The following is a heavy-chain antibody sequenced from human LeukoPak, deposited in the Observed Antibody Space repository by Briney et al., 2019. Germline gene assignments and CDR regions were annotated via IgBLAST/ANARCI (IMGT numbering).Heavy chain of an antibody. CDR2: ISSSTSYI. CDR3: ARDYDYGDYPGY. Sequence: GGSLRLSCAASGFTFSNYNMNWVRQAPGKGLEWVSSISSSTSYIYYADSVKGRFTISRDNAKNSLYLQMNSLRAEDTAVYYCARDYDYGDYPGYWGQGTLVTVSS. V-gene: IGHV3-21*01. CDR1: GFTFSNYN. J-gene: IGHJ4*02. D-gene: IGHD4-17*01.